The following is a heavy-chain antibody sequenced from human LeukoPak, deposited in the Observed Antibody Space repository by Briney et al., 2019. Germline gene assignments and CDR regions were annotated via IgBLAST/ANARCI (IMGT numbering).Heavy chain of an antibody. CDR3: AKDLDYYGSTGLDY. V-gene: IGHV3-23*01. CDR1: GSTFSSYA. J-gene: IGHJ4*02. CDR2: ISGSGGST. D-gene: IGHD3-10*01. Sequence: GGSLRLSCAVSGSTFSSYAMSWVRQAPGKGLEWVSGISGSGGSTYYADSVKGRFTISRDNSKNTLYLQMNSLRAEDTAVYYCAKDLDYYGSTGLDYWGQGSLVTVSS.